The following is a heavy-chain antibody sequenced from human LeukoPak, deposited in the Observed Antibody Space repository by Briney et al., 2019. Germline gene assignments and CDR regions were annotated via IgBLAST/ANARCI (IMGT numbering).Heavy chain of an antibody. D-gene: IGHD3-22*01. J-gene: IGHJ5*02. CDR3: ARQTLGVYYLAP. Sequence: SETLSLTCAVYGGSFSGYYWSWIRQPPGKGLEWIGYIYYSGSTNYNPSLKSRVTISVDTSKNQFSLKLSSVTAADTAVYYCARQTLGVYYLAPWGQGTLVTVS. V-gene: IGHV4-59*08. CDR1: GGSFSGYY. CDR2: IYYSGST.